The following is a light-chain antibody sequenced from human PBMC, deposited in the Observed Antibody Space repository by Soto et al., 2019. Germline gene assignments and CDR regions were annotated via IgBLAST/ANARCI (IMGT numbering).Light chain of an antibody. CDR2: AAS. J-gene: IGKJ2*01. V-gene: IGKV1-27*01. CDR1: RDISSS. Sequence: DVQMTQSPSSLSASVGDRVTITCRASRDISSSLAWYQQKPGKVPKLLIYAASTLHAGVQSRFSGSGSGTFFTLTINSLQPEEGATYYCQKYNSAPNTFGRGTRLEIK. CDR3: QKYNSAPNT.